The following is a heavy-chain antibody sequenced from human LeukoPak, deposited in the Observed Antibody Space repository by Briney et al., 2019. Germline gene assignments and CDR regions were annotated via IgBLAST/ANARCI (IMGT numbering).Heavy chain of an antibody. D-gene: IGHD2-2*01. CDR3: AGQPENTRGFY. V-gene: IGHV4-39*01. Sequence: PSETLSLTCTVSGGSITSTLYYWGWFRQSSGKGLEWIGSIYYSGSTYYNPSLKSRVTMSVDTSKNQFSLRLTSVTAADTAVYFCAGQPENTRGFYWGQGTLVTVSS. CDR2: IYYSGST. CDR1: GGSITSTLYY. J-gene: IGHJ1*01.